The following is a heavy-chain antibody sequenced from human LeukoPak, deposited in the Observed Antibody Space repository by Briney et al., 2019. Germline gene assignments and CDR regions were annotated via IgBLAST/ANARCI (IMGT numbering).Heavy chain of an antibody. V-gene: IGHV1-58*01. CDR2: IVVGSGNT. CDR1: GFTFTSSA. D-gene: IGHD1-1*01. J-gene: IGHJ4*02. CDR3: AADAKVTTGRPLDY. Sequence: ASVTVSCKASGFTFTSSAVQWVRQARGQRLEWIGWIVVGSGNTNYAQTFQERVTITRDMSTSTAYMELSSLRSEDTAVYYCAADAKVTTGRPLDYWGQGTLVTVSS.